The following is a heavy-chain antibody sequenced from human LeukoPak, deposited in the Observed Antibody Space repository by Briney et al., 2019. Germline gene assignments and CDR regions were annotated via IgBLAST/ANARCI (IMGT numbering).Heavy chain of an antibody. CDR3: ARDRVAGQFDS. V-gene: IGHV3-53*01. D-gene: IGHD6-19*01. CDR2: IYSGGST. Sequence: PGGSLRLSCAASWFTVSSNYMSWVRQAPGKGLEWVSVIYSGGSTYYADSVKGRFTISRDNSKNTLYLQMNSLRAEDTAVYYCARDRVAGQFDSWGQGTLVTVSS. CDR1: WFTVSSNY. J-gene: IGHJ4*02.